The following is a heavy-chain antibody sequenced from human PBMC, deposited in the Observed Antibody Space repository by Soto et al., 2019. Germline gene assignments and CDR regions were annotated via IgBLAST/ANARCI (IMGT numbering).Heavy chain of an antibody. Sequence: QVQLVESGGGVVQPGRSLRLSCAVSGFTFSSYVMYWVRQAPGRGLEWVAVISYDGNNKYYADSVKGRFTISRDNSKNTLYLQMNSLRAEDTAVYYCARAGCDGGTCYTLVGLRYGMDVWDQGTTVTVSS. J-gene: IGHJ6*02. CDR3: ARAGCDGGTCYTLVGLRYGMDV. V-gene: IGHV3-30-3*01. D-gene: IGHD2-15*01. CDR2: ISYDGNNK. CDR1: GFTFSSYV.